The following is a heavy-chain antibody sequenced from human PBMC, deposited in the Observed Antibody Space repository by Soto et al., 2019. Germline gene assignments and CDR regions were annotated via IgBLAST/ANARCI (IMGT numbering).Heavy chain of an antibody. CDR3: ARNMIDDSSGYYPDY. D-gene: IGHD3-22*01. Sequence: SETLSLTCAVYGGSFSGCYWSWIRQPPGKGLEWIGEINHSGSTNYNPSLKSRVTISVDTSKNQFSLKLSSVTAADTAVYYCARNMIDDSSGYYPDYWGQGTLVTVS. CDR2: INHSGST. J-gene: IGHJ4*02. CDR1: GGSFSGCY. V-gene: IGHV4-34*01.